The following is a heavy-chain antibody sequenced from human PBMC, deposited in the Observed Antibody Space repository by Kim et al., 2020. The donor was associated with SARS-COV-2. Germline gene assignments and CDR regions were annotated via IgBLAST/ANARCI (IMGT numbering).Heavy chain of an antibody. CDR1: GESFSEYY. CDR3: ASRYCGGARCFRKMTPPSSGTYAY. CDR2: INYGGSS. D-gene: IGHD2-21*01. J-gene: IGHJ4*02. V-gene: IGHV4-34*01. Sequence: SETLSLTCVVSGESFSEYYWSWIRQPPGKGLEWIGEINYGGSSYYNPSLKSRVTISLDTTQNQFSLNLTSVTAADTAVYYCASRYCGGARCFRKMTPPSSGTYAYWGQGALVTVSS.